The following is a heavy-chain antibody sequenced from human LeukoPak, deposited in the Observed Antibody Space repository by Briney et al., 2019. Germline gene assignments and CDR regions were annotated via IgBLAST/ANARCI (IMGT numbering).Heavy chain of an antibody. Sequence: PGGSLRLSCAASGFTVSSNYMSWVRQAPGKGLEWVSVIYSGGSTYYADSVKGRFTISRDNSKNTLYLQMNSLRAEDTAVYYCAREYNWNYEGAFDIWGQGTMVTVSS. CDR1: GFTVSSNY. CDR2: IYSGGST. CDR3: AREYNWNYEGAFDI. J-gene: IGHJ3*02. V-gene: IGHV3-66*01. D-gene: IGHD1-7*01.